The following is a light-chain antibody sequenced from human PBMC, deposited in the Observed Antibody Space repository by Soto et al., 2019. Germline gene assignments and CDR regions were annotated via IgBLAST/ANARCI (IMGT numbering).Light chain of an antibody. V-gene: IGLV2-14*03. CDR1: IDDVGAYNY. J-gene: IGLJ1*01. CDR2: DVN. Sequence: SVLTKPASLSGSPGQSITISCTGTIDDVGAYNYVSWYQQRPGSAPQLILYDVNNRPSGASHRFSDSKSVHTAYLTISGLQSDDEAIYHCSSYTSTYSLVFGTGTKVTVL. CDR3: SSYTSTYSLV.